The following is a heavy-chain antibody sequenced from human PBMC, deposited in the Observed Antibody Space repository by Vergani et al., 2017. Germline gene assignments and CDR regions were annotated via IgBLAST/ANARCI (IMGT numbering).Heavy chain of an antibody. CDR1: GGSLSGYY. CDR2: INHSGST. CDR3: ARDRAIVGATTSFDY. V-gene: IGHV4-34*01. J-gene: IGHJ4*02. Sequence: QVQLQQWGAGLLKPSETLSLTCAVYGGSLSGYYWSWIRQPPGKGLEWIGEINHSGSTNYNPSLKSRVTISVDTSKNQFSLKLSSVTAADTAVYYCARDRAIVGATTSFDYWGQGTLVTVSS. D-gene: IGHD1-26*01.